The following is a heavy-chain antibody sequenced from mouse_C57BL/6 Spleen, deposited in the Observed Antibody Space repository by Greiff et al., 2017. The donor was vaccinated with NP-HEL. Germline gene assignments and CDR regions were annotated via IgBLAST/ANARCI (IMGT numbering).Heavy chain of an antibody. V-gene: IGHV1-26*01. Sequence: EVQLQQSGPELVKPGASVKISCKASGYTFTDYYMNWVKQSHGKSLEWIGDINPNNGGTSYNQKFKGKATLTVDKSSSTAYMELRSRTSEDSAVDYCAREGRFYDGAFADWGQGTLVTVSA. CDR2: INPNNGGT. CDR3: AREGRFYDGAFAD. J-gene: IGHJ3*01. D-gene: IGHD2-3*01. CDR1: GYTFTDYY.